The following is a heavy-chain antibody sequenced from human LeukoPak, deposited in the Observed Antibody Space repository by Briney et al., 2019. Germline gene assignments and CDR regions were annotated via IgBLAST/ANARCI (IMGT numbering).Heavy chain of an antibody. CDR2: LYSGGYT. CDR1: GFTVSSNC. CDR3: ARSGPEQWGSNFYFYMDV. Sequence: PGGSLTLSCAASGFTVSSNCMTWVRQAPGKGLEWVSVLYSGGYTYYADSVKGRFTISRDNTKDTLYLQMHSLRAEDTAVYYCARSGPEQWGSNFYFYMDVWGKGTTLTVSS. J-gene: IGHJ6*03. D-gene: IGHD1-26*01. V-gene: IGHV3-66*01.